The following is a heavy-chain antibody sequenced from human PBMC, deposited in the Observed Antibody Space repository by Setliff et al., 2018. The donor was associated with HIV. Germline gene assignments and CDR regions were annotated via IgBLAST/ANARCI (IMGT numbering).Heavy chain of an antibody. CDR3: AKIQNPQGYYYDSSGYYPHPGSPDY. CDR2: ISSSSSSI. Sequence: PGGSLRLSCVGSGFTFNGYAMNWVRQAPGKGLEWVSYISSSSSSIYYADSVKGRFTISRDNSKNTLYLQMNSLRAEDTAVYYCAKIQNPQGYYYDSSGYYPHPGSPDYWGQGTLVTVSS. D-gene: IGHD3-22*01. J-gene: IGHJ4*02. CDR1: GFTFNGYA. V-gene: IGHV3-NL1*01.